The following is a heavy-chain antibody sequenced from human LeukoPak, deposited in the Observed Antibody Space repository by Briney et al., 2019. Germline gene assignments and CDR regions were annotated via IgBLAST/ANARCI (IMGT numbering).Heavy chain of an antibody. D-gene: IGHD3-10*01. CDR3: AKDSLLWFGETDY. Sequence: GGSLRLSCAASGFIVSSNYMSWVRQAPGKGLEWVSAISGSGGSTYYADSVKGRFTISRDNSKNTLYLQMNSLRAEDTAVYYCAKDSLLWFGETDYWGQGTLVTVSS. CDR2: ISGSGGST. J-gene: IGHJ4*02. CDR1: GFIVSSNY. V-gene: IGHV3-23*01.